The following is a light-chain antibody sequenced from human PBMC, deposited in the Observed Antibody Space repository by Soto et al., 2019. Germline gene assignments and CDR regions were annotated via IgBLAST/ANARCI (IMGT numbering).Light chain of an antibody. CDR1: SSDVGGYNY. J-gene: IGLJ1*01. CDR2: DVS. CDR3: SSYTSSSTLGF. V-gene: IGLV2-14*01. Sequence: QSALTQPASVSGSPGQSITISFTGTSSDVGGYNYVSWYQQHPGKAPKLMIYDVSNRPSGVSNRFSGSKSGNTASLTISGLQAEDEADYYCSSYTSSSTLGFFGTGTKVTVL.